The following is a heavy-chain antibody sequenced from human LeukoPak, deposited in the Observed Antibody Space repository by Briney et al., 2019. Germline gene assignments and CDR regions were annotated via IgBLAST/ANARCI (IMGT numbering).Heavy chain of an antibody. D-gene: IGHD6-13*01. V-gene: IGHV5-51*01. CDR1: GYSFSGNW. J-gene: IGHJ4*02. CDR3: ARHMGGHHQQPDY. Sequence: EESLKISCKGSGYSFSGNWIGWVRQMPGKGLEWMGIIYPGVSDTRYSPSFQGQVTISVDKSSATAYLQWSSLKASDTAMYYCARHMGGHHQQPDYWGQGTLVTVSA. CDR2: IYPGVSDT.